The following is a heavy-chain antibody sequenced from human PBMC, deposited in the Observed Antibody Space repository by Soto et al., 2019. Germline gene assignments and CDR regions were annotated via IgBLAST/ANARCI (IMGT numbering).Heavy chain of an antibody. CDR3: TSEIAVAGNV. CDR1: GFTSGDHA. Sequence: GGSLRLSCTASGFTSGDHAMSWFRQAPGKGLEWVGFIRSKAYGGTTEYAGSVKGRFTISRDDSKSMAYLQMNSLTTEDTAVYYCTSEIAVAGNVWGQGTLVTVSS. D-gene: IGHD6-19*01. V-gene: IGHV3-49*03. J-gene: IGHJ4*02. CDR2: IRSKAYGGTT.